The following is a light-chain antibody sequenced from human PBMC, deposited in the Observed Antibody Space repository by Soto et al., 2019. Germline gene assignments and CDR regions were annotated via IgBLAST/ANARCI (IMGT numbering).Light chain of an antibody. CDR2: DGS. Sequence: QSALTQPASVSGSPGQSITISCTGTDSEVGSYNLVSWYQHHPGKAPKVMIYDGSKRPSGVSNRFSGSRSGNTASLTISGLQAEDEADYYCSSHSGRRTYVEFGGGTKLTVL. CDR3: SSHSGRRTYVE. CDR1: DSEVGSYNL. V-gene: IGLV2-23*01. J-gene: IGLJ2*01.